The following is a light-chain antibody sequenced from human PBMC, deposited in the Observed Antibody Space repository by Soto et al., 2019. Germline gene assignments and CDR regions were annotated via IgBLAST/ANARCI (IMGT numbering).Light chain of an antibody. CDR2: GAS. J-gene: IGKJ1*01. V-gene: IGKV3-20*01. CDR1: QSVSNNY. CDR3: QQYGSSGT. Sequence: EIVLTQSPGTLSLSPGERATPSCGASQSVSNNYLAWYQQKPGQAPRLLIYGASNRATGIPDRFSGSGSGTDFTLTISRLEPEDFAVYYCQQYGSSGTFGQGTKVDIK.